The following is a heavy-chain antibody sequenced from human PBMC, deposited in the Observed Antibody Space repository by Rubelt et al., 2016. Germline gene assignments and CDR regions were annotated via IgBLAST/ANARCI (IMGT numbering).Heavy chain of an antibody. Sequence: EVQLVQSGAEVKKPGESLKISCKASGCSFTSYWIGWVRQMPGKGLEWMVSIYPADSDTRSSPCSQGQVPIPADKSISTAYLQGSSLKASDTAMYYCARVTTVTNDNWFDPWGQGTLVTVSS. CDR2: IYPADSDT. CDR3: ARVTTVTNDNWFDP. J-gene: IGHJ5*02. V-gene: IGHV5-51*01. D-gene: IGHD4-17*01. CDR1: GCSFTSYW.